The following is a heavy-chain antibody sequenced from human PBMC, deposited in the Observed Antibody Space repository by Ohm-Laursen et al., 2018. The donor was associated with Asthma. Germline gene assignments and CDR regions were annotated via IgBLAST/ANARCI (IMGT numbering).Heavy chain of an antibody. V-gene: IGHV3-30*09. Sequence: SLRLSCSAAGFSFSNYDVHWVRQAPGKGLEWVAVTSVDGTIKIYTDSVKGRFAISRDNSKDTLYLQMNSLRPEDTAMYYCARDQIGGSPDYFDAWGQGTLVTVSS. D-gene: IGHD3-3*01. J-gene: IGHJ4*02. CDR3: ARDQIGGSPDYFDA. CDR2: TSVDGTIK. CDR1: GFSFSNYD.